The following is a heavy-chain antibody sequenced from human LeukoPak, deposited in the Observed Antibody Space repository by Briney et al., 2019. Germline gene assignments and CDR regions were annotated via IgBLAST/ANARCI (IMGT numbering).Heavy chain of an antibody. Sequence: SQTLSLTCTVSGGSISSGSYYWSWIRQPAGKGLEWIGYIYYSGSTNYNPSLKSRVTISVDTSKNQFSLKLSSVTAADTAVYYCARQGHDYGDYDTDYGMDVWGQGTTVTVSS. J-gene: IGHJ6*02. CDR1: GGSISSGSYY. V-gene: IGHV4-61*09. CDR2: IYYSGST. CDR3: ARQGHDYGDYDTDYGMDV. D-gene: IGHD4-17*01.